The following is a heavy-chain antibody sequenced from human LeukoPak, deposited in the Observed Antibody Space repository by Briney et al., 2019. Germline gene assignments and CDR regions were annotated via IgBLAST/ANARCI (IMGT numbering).Heavy chain of an antibody. Sequence: SQTLSLTCTVSGGSISSGSYYWAWIRQHPGKGLEWIGYIYYSGSTYYNPSLKSRVTVSEDTSKNQFSLKLTSVTAADTAVYYCARRAPSAGYFDLWGRGTPVSVSS. J-gene: IGHJ2*01. V-gene: IGHV4-31*03. CDR1: GGSISSGSYY. CDR2: IYYSGST. CDR3: ARRAPSAGYFDL.